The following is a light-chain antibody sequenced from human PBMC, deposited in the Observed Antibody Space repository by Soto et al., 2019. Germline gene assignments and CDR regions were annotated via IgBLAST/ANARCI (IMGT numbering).Light chain of an antibody. V-gene: IGKV3-20*01. Sequence: EIVLTQSPATLSSSPGERATLSCRASQTVSSRLAWYQHKPGQAPRLLIYDSSNRATGIPARFSGSGSGTDFTLTISRLEPEDFAVYYCQQYVNSPWTFGQGTKVDIK. CDR3: QQYVNSPWT. CDR2: DSS. CDR1: QTVSSR. J-gene: IGKJ1*01.